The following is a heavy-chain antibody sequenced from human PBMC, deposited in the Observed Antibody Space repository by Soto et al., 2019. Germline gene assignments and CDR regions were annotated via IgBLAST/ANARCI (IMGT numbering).Heavy chain of an antibody. J-gene: IGHJ6*02. CDR3: AKDRRVVVTAMFYYYGMDV. CDR2: ISIDGSDK. Sequence: GALRLSCAASGFPFGDFGMHWLRQAPGKGLQWLAVISIDGSDKFYADSVKARFTISRDNSKNTLYLHMSGLRAEDTAVYYCAKDRRVVVTAMFYYYGMDVWGQGTTVTVSS. CDR1: GFPFGDFG. V-gene: IGHV3-30*18. D-gene: IGHD2-21*02.